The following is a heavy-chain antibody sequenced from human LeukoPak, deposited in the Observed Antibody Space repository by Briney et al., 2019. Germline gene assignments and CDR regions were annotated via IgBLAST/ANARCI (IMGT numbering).Heavy chain of an antibody. D-gene: IGHD2-2*01. Sequence: PSETLSLTCTVSGGSISSGDYYWSWIRQPPGKGLEWIGYIYYSGSTYYNPSLKSRVTISVDTSKNQFSLKLSSVTAADTAVYYCARRYCSRTSCQLDYWGQGTLVTVSS. CDR2: IYYSGST. V-gene: IGHV4-30-4*01. J-gene: IGHJ4*02. CDR3: ARRYCSRTSCQLDY. CDR1: GGSISSGDYY.